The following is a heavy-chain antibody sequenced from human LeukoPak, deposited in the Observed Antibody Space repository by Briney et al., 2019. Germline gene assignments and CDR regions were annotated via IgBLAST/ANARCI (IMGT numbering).Heavy chain of an antibody. Sequence: HGESLNISCKGIWNKFSTYWIGWVRQMPGKGVERMGISNLGDSDTRYSTSLQGRVSLSADKSASTAYLQWSSLKASDTAIYYCARRKFDSSGSVFFDCWGRGTLVTVSS. CDR1: WNKFSTYW. CDR2: SNLGDSDT. J-gene: IGHJ4*02. D-gene: IGHD3-22*01. CDR3: ARRKFDSSGSVFFDC. V-gene: IGHV5-51*01.